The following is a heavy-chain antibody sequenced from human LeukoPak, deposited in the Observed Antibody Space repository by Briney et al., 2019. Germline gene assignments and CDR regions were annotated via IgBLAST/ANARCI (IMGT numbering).Heavy chain of an antibody. D-gene: IGHD3-10*01. J-gene: IGHJ4*02. CDR3: ARVPRYYGSGSYRFDY. CDR2: INPNSGGT. CDR1: GYTFTGYY. Sequence: ASVKVSCKASGYTFTGYYMHWVRQAPGQGLEWMGWINPNSGGTNYAQKFQGRVTMTRDTSISTAYMELSRLRSDDTAVYYCARVPRYYGSGSYRFDYWGQGTLVTVSS. V-gene: IGHV1-2*02.